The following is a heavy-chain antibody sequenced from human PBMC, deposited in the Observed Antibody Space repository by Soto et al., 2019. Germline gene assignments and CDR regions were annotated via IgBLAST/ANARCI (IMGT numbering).Heavy chain of an antibody. CDR1: GASINMSSYY. CDR3: ARRSSGTLFDS. D-gene: IGHD1-26*01. J-gene: IGHJ4*02. V-gene: IGHV4-39*01. Sequence: ETLSLSCGVSGASINMSSYYWGWIRQPPGKGLEWIGNIYYSWITYYSPSLKSRVTISIDTSKNQFSLKLSSVTAADTAVYYCARRSSGTLFDSWGQGTLVTVYS. CDR2: IYYSWIT.